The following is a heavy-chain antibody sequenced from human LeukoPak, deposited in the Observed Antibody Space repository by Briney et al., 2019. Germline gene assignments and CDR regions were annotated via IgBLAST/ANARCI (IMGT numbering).Heavy chain of an antibody. CDR1: GFIFSSSA. CDR3: AKDYYYYDNSGYYPISNFDY. V-gene: IGHV3-23*01. Sequence: PGGSLRLSCAVSGFIFSSSAMSWVRQVPGKGLEWVSGISASGGSTSYADSVRGRFTISRDNSKNTLYVQMNSLRDEDTAVYYCAKDYYYYDNSGYYPISNFDYWGQGTLVTVSS. CDR2: ISASGGST. J-gene: IGHJ4*02. D-gene: IGHD3-22*01.